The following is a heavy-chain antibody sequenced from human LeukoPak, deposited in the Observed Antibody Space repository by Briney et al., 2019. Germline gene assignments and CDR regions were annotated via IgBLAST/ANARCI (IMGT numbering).Heavy chain of an antibody. J-gene: IGHJ5*02. CDR1: GGSISSYY. CDR2: IYYSGST. Sequence: SETLSLTCTVSGGSISSYYWSWIRQPPGKGLEWIGYIYYSGSTNYNPSLKSRVTISVDTSKNQFSLKLSSVTAADTAVYYCARAGYSYGLNWFDPWGQGTLVTVSS. D-gene: IGHD5-18*01. CDR3: ARAGYSYGLNWFDP. V-gene: IGHV4-59*01.